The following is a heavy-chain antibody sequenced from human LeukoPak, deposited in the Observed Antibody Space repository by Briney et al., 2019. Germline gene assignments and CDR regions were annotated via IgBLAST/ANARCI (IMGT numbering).Heavy chain of an antibody. CDR2: IYYSGST. V-gene: IGHV4-39*07. J-gene: IGHJ3*02. CDR3: ARDRVRGYSYAQGDAFDI. CDR1: GASINSGSNY. Sequence: SETWSLTGTVSGASINSGSNYWGWIRQPPGKGLRWIGRIYYSGSTYYNPSLKSRVTISVDTSKNQFSLKLSSVTAADTAVYYCARDRVRGYSYAQGDAFDIWGQGTMVTVSS. D-gene: IGHD5-18*01.